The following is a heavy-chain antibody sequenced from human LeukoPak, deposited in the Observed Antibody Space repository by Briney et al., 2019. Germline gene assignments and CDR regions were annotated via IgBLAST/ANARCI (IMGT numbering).Heavy chain of an antibody. CDR2: INADGGTI. V-gene: IGHV3-74*01. Sequence: GGSLRLSCAASGFTFSNYWMHWVRQAPGKGLVWVSRINADGGTINYADSVKGRSTISRENAKNTLYLQMNSLTAEDTAVYYCATAGNYRFDSWGQGILVTVSS. CDR1: GFTFSNYW. D-gene: IGHD1-7*01. J-gene: IGHJ5*01. CDR3: ATAGNYRFDS.